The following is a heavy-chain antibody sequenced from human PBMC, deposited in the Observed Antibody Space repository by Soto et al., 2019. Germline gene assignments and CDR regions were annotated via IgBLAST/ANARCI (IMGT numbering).Heavy chain of an antibody. CDR3: ARGSAVGVVAATLGV. CDR2: MNPNSGNT. V-gene: IGHV1-8*01. Sequence: ASVKVSCKASGYTFTSYDIDWVRQATGQGLEWMGWMNPNSGNTGYAQKFQGRVTITADESTSTAYMELSSLRSEDTAVYYCARGSAVGVVAATLGVWGQGTTVTVSS. CDR1: GYTFTSYD. J-gene: IGHJ6*02. D-gene: IGHD2-15*01.